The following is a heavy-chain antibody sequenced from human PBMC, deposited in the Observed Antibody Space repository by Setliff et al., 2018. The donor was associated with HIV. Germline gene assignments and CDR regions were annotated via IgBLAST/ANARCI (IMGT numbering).Heavy chain of an antibody. CDR2: MNPNSGAT. CDR1: GHTFNNYD. J-gene: IGHJ6*04. V-gene: IGHV1-8*01. Sequence: ASVKVSCKASGHTFNNYDINWVRRATGQGLEWMGWMNPNSGATGYAQKFQGRVAMTRDTSISTAYMELSSLTSKDTAVYYCASGKGVRGVIITGGLDVWGKGTTVTVSS. D-gene: IGHD3-10*01. CDR3: ASGKGVRGVIITGGLDV.